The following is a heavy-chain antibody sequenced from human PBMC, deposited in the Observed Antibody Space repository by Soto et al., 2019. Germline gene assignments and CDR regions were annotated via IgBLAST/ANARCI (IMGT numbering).Heavy chain of an antibody. Sequence: ASVKVSCKASGFTLSSHGISWVRQAPGQGLEWMGWIRGDNGDTNNAQRFQGRITMTTDTFTDTAYMELRSLRSDDTAVYYCARDLRGSCTTDECFYFDFWGQGTLVTVSS. J-gene: IGHJ4*02. D-gene: IGHD2-8*01. CDR3: ARDLRGSCTTDECFYFDF. V-gene: IGHV1-18*04. CDR2: IRGDNGDT. CDR1: GFTLSSHG.